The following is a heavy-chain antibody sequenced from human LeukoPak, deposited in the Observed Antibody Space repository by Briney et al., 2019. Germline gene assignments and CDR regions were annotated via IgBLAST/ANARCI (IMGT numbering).Heavy chain of an antibody. CDR1: GFTFSSYW. J-gene: IGHJ4*02. Sequence: PGGSLRLSCAASGFTFSSYWMHWVRQAPGKGLVWVSRINSDGSSTSYADSVKGRFTISRDNSKNTLYLQMNSLRAEDTAVYYCAKAAHSSGWYHFDYWGQGTLVTVSS. CDR3: AKAAHSSGWYHFDY. CDR2: INSDGSST. D-gene: IGHD6-19*01. V-gene: IGHV3-74*01.